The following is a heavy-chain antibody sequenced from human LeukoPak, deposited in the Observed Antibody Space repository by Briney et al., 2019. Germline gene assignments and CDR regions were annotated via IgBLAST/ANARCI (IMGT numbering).Heavy chain of an antibody. V-gene: IGHV3-21*01. CDR1: GFTFSSYS. CDR2: ISSSSSYI. CDR3: ARGLRGQRAYYFDY. J-gene: IGHJ4*02. Sequence: GGSLRLACAPVGFTFSSYSMNWVRQAPGKGLEWVSSISSSSSYIYYADSVKGRFTISRDNAKNSLYLQMNSLRAEDTAVYYCARGLRGQRAYYFDYGGQGTLVTVS.